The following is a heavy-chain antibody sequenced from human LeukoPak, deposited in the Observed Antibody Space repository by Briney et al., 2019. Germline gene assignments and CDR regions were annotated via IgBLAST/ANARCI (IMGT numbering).Heavy chain of an antibody. D-gene: IGHD1-26*01. CDR2: IYYSGSA. CDR3: ARGFGGTYYTDVFDI. CDR1: GGSISSGNYY. V-gene: IGHV4-31*03. Sequence: SETLSLTCTVSGGSISSGNYYWSWIRQHPGKGLEWIGYIYYSGSAYYTPSLKSRVTISVDTSQNQFSLKLISVTAADTAVYYCARGFGGTYYTDVFDIWGQGTLVTVSS. J-gene: IGHJ3*02.